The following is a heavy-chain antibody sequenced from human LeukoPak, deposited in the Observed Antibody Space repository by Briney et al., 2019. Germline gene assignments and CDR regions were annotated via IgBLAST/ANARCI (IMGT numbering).Heavy chain of an antibody. V-gene: IGHV1-69*05. J-gene: IGHJ4*02. CDR1: GGTFSSYA. D-gene: IGHD2-2*02. CDR2: IIPIFGTA. CDR3: ARDFREYCSSASCYKFDY. Sequence: SVKVSCKASGGTFSSYAISWVRQAPGQGLEWMGRIIPIFGTANYAQKLQGRVTVTTDTSTTTAYMELRSLRSDDTAVYYCARDFREYCSSASCYKFDYWGQGTLLTVSS.